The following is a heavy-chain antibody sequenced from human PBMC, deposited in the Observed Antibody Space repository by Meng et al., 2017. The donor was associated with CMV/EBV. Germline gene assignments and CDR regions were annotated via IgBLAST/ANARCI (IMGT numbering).Heavy chain of an antibody. CDR2: IYWDDDK. V-gene: IGHV2-5*02. J-gene: IGHJ4*02. Sequence: QIPLKESGPTLGKPTQTLTLTCTFSGFSLSTSGVGVGWIRQPPGKALEWLALIYWDDDKRYSPSLKSRLTITKDTSKNQVVLTMTNMDPVDTATYYCAHRLHGSGSYYPYYFDYWGQGTLVTVSS. D-gene: IGHD3-10*01. CDR3: AHRLHGSGSYYPYYFDY. CDR1: GFSLSTSGVG.